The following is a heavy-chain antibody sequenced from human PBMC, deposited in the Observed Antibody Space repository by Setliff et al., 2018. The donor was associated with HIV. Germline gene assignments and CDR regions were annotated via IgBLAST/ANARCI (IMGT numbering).Heavy chain of an antibody. CDR3: ARAPSLVHDAFDI. V-gene: IGHV1-18*01. CDR1: GYTFTSYG. Sequence: ASVKVSCKASGYTFTSYGISWVRQAPGQGLEWMGWISAYNGNTNYAQKLQGRVTITADKSTSTAYMELSSLRSEDTAVFYCARAPSLVHDAFDIWGQGTMVTVSS. D-gene: IGHD3-10*01. J-gene: IGHJ3*02. CDR2: ISAYNGNT.